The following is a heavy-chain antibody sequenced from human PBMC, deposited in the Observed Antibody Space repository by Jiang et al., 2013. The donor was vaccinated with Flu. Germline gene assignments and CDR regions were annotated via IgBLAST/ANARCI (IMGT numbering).Heavy chain of an antibody. CDR3: ARGWWGYDILTEKNWLDP. CDR1: GFSITDYA. CDR2: INTNTGIP. Sequence: SGSELKEPGASVKVSCKASGFSITDYAMHWVRQAPGQGLEWMGWINTNTGIPTYAQGFAGRFVFSLDTSVNTAYLQISSLKAEDTAVYYCARGWWGYDILTEKNWLDPWGQGTLVTVSS. V-gene: IGHV7-4-1*02. D-gene: IGHD3-9*01. J-gene: IGHJ5*02.